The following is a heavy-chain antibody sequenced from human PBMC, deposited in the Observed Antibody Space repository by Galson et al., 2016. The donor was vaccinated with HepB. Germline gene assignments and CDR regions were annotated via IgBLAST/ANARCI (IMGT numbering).Heavy chain of an antibody. CDR3: AKDRWGREDYKLFDY. CDR2: ISSDGTKK. J-gene: IGHJ4*02. CDR1: GFTFSTFG. D-gene: IGHD4/OR15-4a*01. Sequence: SLRLSCAASGFTFSTFGMHWVRQAPGKGLEWVAVISSDGTKKYYGDSVKGRFTISRDKSKNTLYLQMNTLRTDDTAVYYCAKDRWGREDYKLFDYWGQGTLVTVSS. V-gene: IGHV3-30*18.